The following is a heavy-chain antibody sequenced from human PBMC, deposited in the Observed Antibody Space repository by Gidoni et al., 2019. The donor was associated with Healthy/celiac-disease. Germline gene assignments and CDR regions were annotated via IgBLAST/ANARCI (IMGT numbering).Heavy chain of an antibody. Sequence: QVQLVESGGGVVQPGRSLRLSCAASGFTFSSYGMHWVRQAPGKGLEWVAGISYDGSNKYYADSVKGRFTISRDNSKNTLYLQMNSLRAEDTAVYYCAKVAFGGVIVSTLDYWGQGTLVTVSS. CDR2: ISYDGSNK. CDR1: GFTFSSYG. V-gene: IGHV3-30*18. D-gene: IGHD3-16*02. J-gene: IGHJ4*02. CDR3: AKVAFGGVIVSTLDY.